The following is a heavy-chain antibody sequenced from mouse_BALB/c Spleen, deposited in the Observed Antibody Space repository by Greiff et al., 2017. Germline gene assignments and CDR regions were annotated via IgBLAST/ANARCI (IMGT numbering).Heavy chain of an antibody. V-gene: IGHV3-1*02. J-gene: IGHJ4*01. Sequence: DVKLQESGPDLVKPSQSLSLTCTVTGYSITSGYSWHWIRQFPGNKLEWMGYIHYSGSTNYNPSLKSRISITRDTSKNQFFLQLNSVTTEDTATYYCVGEESFYAMDYWGQGTSVTVSS. D-gene: IGHD3-3*01. CDR2: IHYSGST. CDR1: GYSITSGYS. CDR3: VGEESFYAMDY.